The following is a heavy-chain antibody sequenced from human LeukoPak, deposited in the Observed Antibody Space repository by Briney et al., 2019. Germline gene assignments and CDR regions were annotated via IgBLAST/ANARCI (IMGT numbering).Heavy chain of an antibody. V-gene: IGHV4-59*06. D-gene: IGHD3-10*01. CDR2: IYYSGST. Sequence: PSETLSLTCTVSGGSISSYYWSWIRQHPGKGLEWIGYIYYSGSTYYNPSLKSRVTISVDTSKNQFSLKLSSVTAADTAVYYCVSLPYCGSGLGIDWGQGTLVTVSS. J-gene: IGHJ4*02. CDR3: VSLPYCGSGLGID. CDR1: GGSISSYY.